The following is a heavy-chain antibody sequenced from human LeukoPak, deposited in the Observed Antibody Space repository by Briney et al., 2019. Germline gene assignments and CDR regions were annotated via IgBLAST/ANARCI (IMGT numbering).Heavy chain of an antibody. CDR1: GGTFSSYA. CDR2: IIPIFGTA. V-gene: IGHV1-69*05. D-gene: IGHD6-13*01. J-gene: IGHJ4*02. CDR3: ARGKIRGQPLSSSWYPY. Sequence: GSSVKVSCTASGGTFSSYAISWVRQAPGQGLEWMGGIIPIFGTANYAQKFQGRVTITTDESTSTAYMELSSLRSEDTAVYYCARGKIRGQPLSSSWYPYWGQGTLVTVSS.